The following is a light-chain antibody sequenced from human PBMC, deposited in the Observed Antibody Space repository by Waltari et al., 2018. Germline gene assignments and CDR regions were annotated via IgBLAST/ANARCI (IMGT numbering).Light chain of an antibody. CDR2: AAS. CDR3: QQSYSTPPGHVMYT. V-gene: IGKV1-39*01. CDR1: QSISSY. Sequence: DIQMTQSPSSLSASVGDRVTIPCRASQSISSYLIWYQQKPGKAPKPLIYAASSLQSGVPSRFSGSGSGTDFTLTISRLQPEDFATYYCQQSYSTPPGHVMYTFGQGTKLEIK. J-gene: IGKJ2*01.